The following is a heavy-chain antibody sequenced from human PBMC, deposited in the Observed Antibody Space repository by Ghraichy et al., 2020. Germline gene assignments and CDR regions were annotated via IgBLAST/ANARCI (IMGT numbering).Heavy chain of an antibody. CDR2: IHYNGRT. J-gene: IGHJ6*02. Sequence: SETLSLTCTVSGVSIKNDDYYWSWVRQHPGKGLEWIGYIHYNGRTNHNPSLKSRLIITVATWENQFSLKLSSVTAADTAVYYCARDTAPRGDYGMDVWGQATTDTVAS. V-gene: IGHV4-31*03. D-gene: IGHD2-21*02. CDR3: ARDTAPRGDYGMDV. CDR1: GVSIKNDDYY.